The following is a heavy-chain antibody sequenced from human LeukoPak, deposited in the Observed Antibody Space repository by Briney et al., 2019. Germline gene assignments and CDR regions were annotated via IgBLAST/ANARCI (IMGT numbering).Heavy chain of an antibody. D-gene: IGHD5-12*01. CDR3: ATVPRSGYYYFDY. Sequence: PGGSLRLSCAASGFTVSSNYMGWVRQAPGKGLEWVSIIYSDARTYYTDSVKGRFTISRDNSKNTLYLQMNSLRAEDTAVYYCATVPRSGYYYFDYWGQGTLVTVSS. CDR1: GFTVSSNY. CDR2: IYSDART. J-gene: IGHJ4*02. V-gene: IGHV3-53*01.